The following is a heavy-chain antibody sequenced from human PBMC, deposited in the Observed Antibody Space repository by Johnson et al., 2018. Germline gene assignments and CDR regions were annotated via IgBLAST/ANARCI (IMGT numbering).Heavy chain of an antibody. CDR1: GFAFSDHY. CDR2: IKTDGIET. D-gene: IGHD1-14*01. V-gene: IGHV3-11*01. CDR3: AKDQPGGAFDI. J-gene: IGHJ3*02. Sequence: QVQLVESGGGLVTPGGSLRLSCAASGFAFSDHYVGWIRQAPGKGLEWISYIKTDGIETHYAASVRGRFTISRDNARNTLYLQMNSLRAEDTAVFYCAKDQPGGAFDIWGQGTMVTVSS.